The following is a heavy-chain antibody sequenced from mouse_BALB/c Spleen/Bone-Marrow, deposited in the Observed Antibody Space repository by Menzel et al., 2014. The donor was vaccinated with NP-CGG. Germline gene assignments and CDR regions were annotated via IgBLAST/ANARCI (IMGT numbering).Heavy chain of an antibody. D-gene: IGHD2-12*01. Sequence: EVMLVESGGGLVQPGVSLRLSCATSGFTFSDYYMSWVRQPPGKALEWLGFIRNKAKGYTTEYIPSVKGRFTISRDNSQSMLYLQMSTLRAEDSATYYCARDRNNDIHWYLDVWGAGTTVTVSS. CDR3: ARDRNNDIHWYLDV. V-gene: IGHV7-3*02. CDR1: GFTFSDYY. CDR2: IRNKAKGYTT. J-gene: IGHJ1*01.